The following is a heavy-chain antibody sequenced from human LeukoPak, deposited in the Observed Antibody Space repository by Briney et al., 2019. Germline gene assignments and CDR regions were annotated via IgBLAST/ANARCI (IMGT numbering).Heavy chain of an antibody. Sequence: PGGSLRLSCAASGFTLSSYSMNWVRQAPGKGLEWVSSISSSSSYIYYADSVKGRFTISRDNAKNSLYLQLTRLRADDTAVYYCARDSSYYYDSSGYAHDYWGQGTLVTVSS. D-gene: IGHD3-22*01. CDR2: ISSSSSYI. J-gene: IGHJ4*02. V-gene: IGHV3-21*01. CDR3: ARDSSYYYDSSGYAHDY. CDR1: GFTLSSYS.